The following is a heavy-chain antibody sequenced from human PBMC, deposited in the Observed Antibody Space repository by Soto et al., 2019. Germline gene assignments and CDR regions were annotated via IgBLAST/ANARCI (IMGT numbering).Heavy chain of an antibody. J-gene: IGHJ4*02. CDR3: ALVGIRDLNS. CDR2: INAGNGNT. CDR1: GYTFTRYA. V-gene: IGHV1-3*01. D-gene: IGHD3-3*02. Sequence: QVQLVQSGAEVKKPGASVKVSCQASGYTFTRYAMYWVRQAPEQRLEWMGWINAGNGNTKYSQKFQGRVTITRDTSTSTVYMELSSLRSEDTAVYYCALVGIRDLNSWGQGTLVTVSS.